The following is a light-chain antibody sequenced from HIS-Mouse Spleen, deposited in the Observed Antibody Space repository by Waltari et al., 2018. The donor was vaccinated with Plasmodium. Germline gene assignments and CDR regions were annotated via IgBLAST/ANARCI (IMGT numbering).Light chain of an antibody. Sequence: QSVLTQPPSASGTPGQRVTISCSGSISSIGSNTVHWYQQLPGTAPKLLIYSNNPRPSGVPDRFSGSKSGTSASLAISGLQSEDEADYYCAAWDDSLNGVVFAGGTKLTVL. J-gene: IGLJ2*01. CDR2: SNN. CDR3: AAWDDSLNGVV. CDR1: ISSIGSNT. V-gene: IGLV1-44*01.